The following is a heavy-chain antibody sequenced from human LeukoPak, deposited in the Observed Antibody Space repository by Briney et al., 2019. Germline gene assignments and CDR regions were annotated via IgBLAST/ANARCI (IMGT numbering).Heavy chain of an antibody. CDR2: IYHSGST. CDR3: AREPGYCSSTSCHRGNNWFDP. Sequence: PSQTLSLTCTVSGGSISSGGYYWSWIRQPPRKGLEWIGYIYHSGSTYYNPSLKSRVTISVDRSKNQFSLKLSSVTAADTAVYYCAREPGYCSSTSCHRGNNWFDPWGQGTLVTVSP. V-gene: IGHV4-30-2*01. J-gene: IGHJ5*02. CDR1: GGSISSGGYY. D-gene: IGHD2-2*01.